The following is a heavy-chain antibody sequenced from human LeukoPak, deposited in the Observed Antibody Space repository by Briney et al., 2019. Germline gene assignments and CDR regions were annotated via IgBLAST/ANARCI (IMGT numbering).Heavy chain of an antibody. Sequence: SETLSLTCTVSGGSISSYYWSWIRQPAGKGLEWIGRIYTSGSTNYNPSLKSRVTMSVDTSKNQFSLKLSSVTAADTAVYYCARPYCSSTSSDCYYYMDVWGKGTTVTVSS. CDR1: GGSISSYY. D-gene: IGHD2-2*01. CDR2: IYTSGST. CDR3: ARPYCSSTSSDCYYYMDV. V-gene: IGHV4-4*07. J-gene: IGHJ6*03.